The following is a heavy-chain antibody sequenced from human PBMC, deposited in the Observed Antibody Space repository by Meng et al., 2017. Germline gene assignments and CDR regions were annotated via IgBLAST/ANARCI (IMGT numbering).Heavy chain of an antibody. J-gene: IGHJ4*02. D-gene: IGHD6-13*01. CDR2: IDPKNGDT. CDR3: ARDEDISAAGKLFGDY. V-gene: IGHV1-2*06. CDR1: GYNFPDYY. Sequence: QVQLGQSWAEVKKPGASVKVSCKPSGYNFPDYYIHWVRQAPGQGLEWMGRIDPKNGDTHYAQKFQGRVTMTGDTSISTAYMDLSGLRSDDTAVYYCARDEDISAAGKLFGDYWGQGTLVTVSS.